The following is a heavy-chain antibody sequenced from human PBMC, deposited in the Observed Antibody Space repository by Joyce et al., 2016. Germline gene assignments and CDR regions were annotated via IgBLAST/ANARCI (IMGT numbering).Heavy chain of an antibody. D-gene: IGHD2-2*01. CDR3: ARETQDFTRGYHSSYMDV. V-gene: IGHV7-4-1*04. J-gene: IGHJ6*03. Sequence: VQLVQSGSELKKPGASVMVSCKAYGYSFTKYAINWVRQAPGQGLECMGGIQTNTGNPTFAQGCTGRYVYSLDTSISMAYLKFISLKVEDTAVYYCARETQDFTRGYHSSYMDVWGKGTTVTVSS. CDR1: GYSFTKYA. CDR2: IQTNTGNP.